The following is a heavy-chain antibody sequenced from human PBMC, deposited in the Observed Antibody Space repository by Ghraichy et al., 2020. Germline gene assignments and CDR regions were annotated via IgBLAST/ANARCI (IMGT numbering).Heavy chain of an antibody. CDR3: ARDRTGLFDY. D-gene: IGHD3/OR15-3a*01. CDR2: IYYSGST. V-gene: IGHV4-30-4*01. J-gene: IGHJ4*02. CDR1: GGSISSGDYY. Sequence: SETLSLTCTVTGGSISSGDYYWSWIRQPPGKGLEWIGYIYYSGSTYYNPSLKSRVTISVDTSKNQFSLKLSSVTAADTAVYYCARDRTGLFDYWGQGTLVTVSS.